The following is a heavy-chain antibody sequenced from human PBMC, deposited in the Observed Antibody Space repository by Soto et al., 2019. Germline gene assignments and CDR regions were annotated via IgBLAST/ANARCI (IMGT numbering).Heavy chain of an antibody. V-gene: IGHV3-23*01. D-gene: IGHD3-22*01. J-gene: IGHJ4*02. Sequence: VQLLESGGGLVQPGGSLRLSCAASGFTFSSYAMSWVRQAPGKGLEWVSGMRGSGGSTYYADSVKGRFTISRDNSNTTVYLQMNSLRAEDTAVYYCASRAPYYYDSSGFDSWGQGTLVTVSS. CDR3: ASRAPYYYDSSGFDS. CDR2: MRGSGGST. CDR1: GFTFSSYA.